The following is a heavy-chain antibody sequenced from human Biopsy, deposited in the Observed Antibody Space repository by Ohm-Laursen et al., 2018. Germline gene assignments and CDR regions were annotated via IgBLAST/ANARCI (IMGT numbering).Heavy chain of an antibody. CDR1: GFTVSSNY. CDR2: IYSGGST. J-gene: IGHJ4*02. V-gene: IGHV3-66*01. CDR3: ARGGIAVAGTNFDY. D-gene: IGHD6-19*01. Sequence: GSLRLSCSASGFTVSSNYMSWVRQAPGKGLEWVSVIYSGGSTYYADSVKGRFTISRDNSKNTLYLQMNSLRAEDTDVYYCARGGIAVAGTNFDYWGQGTLVTVSS.